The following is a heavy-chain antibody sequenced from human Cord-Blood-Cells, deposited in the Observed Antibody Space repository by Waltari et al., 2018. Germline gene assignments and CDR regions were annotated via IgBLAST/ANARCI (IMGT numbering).Heavy chain of an antibody. CDR3: ARVPRGYSYEYYFDY. Sequence: QVQLQESGPGLVKPSETLSLTCTVSGGSISSYYWSWIRQPPGKGLEWIGYIYYSGSTNYNPALKSRVTISGDTAKNQCSLKLSSVTAADTAVYYCARVPRGYSYEYYFDYWGQGTLVTVSS. CDR2: IYYSGST. J-gene: IGHJ4*02. D-gene: IGHD5-18*01. V-gene: IGHV4-59*01. CDR1: GGSISSYY.